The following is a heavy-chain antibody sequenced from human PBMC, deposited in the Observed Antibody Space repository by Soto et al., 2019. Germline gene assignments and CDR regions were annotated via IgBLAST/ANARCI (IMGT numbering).Heavy chain of an antibody. V-gene: IGHV3-48*01. Sequence: GGSLRLSCAASGFTFSSYSMNWVRQAPGKGLEWVSYISSSSSTIYYADSVKGRFTISRDNAKNSLYLQMNSLRAEDTALYYCARVLGLVSELNDGLDIWGQGTMVTVSS. J-gene: IGHJ3*02. D-gene: IGHD7-27*01. CDR3: ARVLGLVSELNDGLDI. CDR1: GFTFSSYS. CDR2: ISSSSSTI.